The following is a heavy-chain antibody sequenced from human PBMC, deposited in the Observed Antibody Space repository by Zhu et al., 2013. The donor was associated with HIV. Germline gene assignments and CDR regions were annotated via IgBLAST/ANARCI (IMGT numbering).Heavy chain of an antibody. J-gene: IGHJ6*03. CDR1: GYTFTSYY. D-gene: IGHD5-18*01. Sequence: QVQLVQSGAEVKKPGASVKVSCKASGYTFTSYYMHWVRQATGQGLEWMGWMNPNSANTGYARKFQGRVTITMNTSISTAYMELNSLRSEDTAVYYCARYKGYSYGRYYYHMDVWGKGTTVTVSS. CDR2: MNPNSANT. V-gene: IGHV1-8*03. CDR3: ARYKGYSYGRYYYHMDV.